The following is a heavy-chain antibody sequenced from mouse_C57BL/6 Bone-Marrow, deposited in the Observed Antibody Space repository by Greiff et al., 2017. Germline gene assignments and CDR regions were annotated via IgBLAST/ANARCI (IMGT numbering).Heavy chain of an antibody. D-gene: IGHD1-1*01. Sequence: VQLQQPGAELVKPGASVKMSCKASGYTFTSYWITWVKQRPGQGLEWIGDIYPGSGSTNYNEKFKSKATLTVDTSSSTAYMQLSSLTSEDSAVYYGARSVYYFGYFDVWGTGTTVTVSS. J-gene: IGHJ1*03. CDR3: ARSVYYFGYFDV. V-gene: IGHV1-55*01. CDR2: IYPGSGST. CDR1: GYTFTSYW.